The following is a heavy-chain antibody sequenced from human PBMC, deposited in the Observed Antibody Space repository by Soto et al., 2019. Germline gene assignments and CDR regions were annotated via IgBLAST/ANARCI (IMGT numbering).Heavy chain of an antibody. CDR2: INHSGST. CDR1: GGSFSGYY. CDR3: ASRGGYSSSSGWFDP. D-gene: IGHD6-6*01. V-gene: IGHV4-34*01. Sequence: SETLSLTCAVYGGSFSGYYWSWIRQPPGKGLEWIGEINHSGSTNYNPSLKGRVTISVDTSKNQFSLKLSSVTAADTAVYYCASRGGYSSSSGWFDPWGQGTLVTVSS. J-gene: IGHJ5*02.